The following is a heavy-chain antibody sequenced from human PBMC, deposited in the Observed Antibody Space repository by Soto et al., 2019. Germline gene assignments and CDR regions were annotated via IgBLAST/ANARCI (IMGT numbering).Heavy chain of an antibody. CDR2: INHSGST. J-gene: IGHJ6*02. CDR3: ARGLRYYYYGMDV. CDR1: GGSFSGYY. Sequence: QVQLQQWGAGLLKPSETLSLTCAVYGGSFSGYYWSWIRQPPGKGLEWIGEINHSGSTNYNPSLKIRVTISVDTSKNQFSLKLSSVTAADTAVYYCARGLRYYYYGMDVWGQGTTVTVSS. D-gene: IGHD2-8*01. V-gene: IGHV4-34*01.